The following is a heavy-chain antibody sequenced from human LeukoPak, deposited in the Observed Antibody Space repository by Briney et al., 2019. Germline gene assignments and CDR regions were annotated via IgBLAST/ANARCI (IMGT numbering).Heavy chain of an antibody. V-gene: IGHV1-2*02. J-gene: IGHJ4*02. CDR1: GYTFTGYY. CDR3: ARDRSYGVFFDY. D-gene: IGHD4-17*01. CDR2: INPNSGGT. Sequence: ASVKVSCKASGYTFTGYYMHWVRQAPGQGLEWMGWINPNSGGTNYAQKFQGRVTMTRDTSISTAYMELSRLRSDDTAVYYCARDRSYGVFFDYWGQGTLVTVSS.